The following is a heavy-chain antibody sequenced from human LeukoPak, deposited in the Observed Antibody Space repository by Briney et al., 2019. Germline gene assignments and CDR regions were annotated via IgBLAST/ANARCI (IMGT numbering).Heavy chain of an antibody. CDR2: ISYDGSNK. D-gene: IGHD3-9*01. CDR1: GFTFSSYA. CDR3: ARDYDILTGYAYYFDY. V-gene: IGHV3-30*01. Sequence: GGSLRLSCAASGFTFSSYAMHWVRQAPGKGLEWVAVISYDGSNKYYADSVKGRFTISRDNSKNTLYLQMNGLRAEDTAVYYCARDYDILTGYAYYFDYWGQGTLVTVSS. J-gene: IGHJ4*02.